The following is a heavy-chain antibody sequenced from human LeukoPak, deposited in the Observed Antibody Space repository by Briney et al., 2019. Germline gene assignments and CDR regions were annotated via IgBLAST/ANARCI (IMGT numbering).Heavy chain of an antibody. Sequence: GASVKVSCKASGYTFTSYAMNWVRQAPGQGLEWMGWINTNTGNPTYAQGFTGRFVFSLDTSVSTAYLQISSLKAEDTAVYYCAREGPLTIFGVVLHDYFDYWGQGTLVSVSS. J-gene: IGHJ4*02. CDR1: GYTFTSYA. D-gene: IGHD3-3*01. CDR2: INTNTGNP. CDR3: AREGPLTIFGVVLHDYFDY. V-gene: IGHV7-4-1*02.